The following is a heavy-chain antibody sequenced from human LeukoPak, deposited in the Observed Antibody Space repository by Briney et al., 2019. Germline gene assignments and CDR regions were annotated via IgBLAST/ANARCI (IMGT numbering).Heavy chain of an antibody. V-gene: IGHV1-2*02. CDR1: GYTFNGYY. CDR2: INPNSGGT. CDR3: ARHYNWYAFDI. Sequence: ASVKVSCKASGYTFNGYYIHWVRQGPGQGLEWMGWINPNSGGTNYAQKFQGRVTMTRDTSISTAYMELSRLRSDDTAVYYCARHYNWYAFDIWGQGTMVTVSS. J-gene: IGHJ3*02. D-gene: IGHD1-20*01.